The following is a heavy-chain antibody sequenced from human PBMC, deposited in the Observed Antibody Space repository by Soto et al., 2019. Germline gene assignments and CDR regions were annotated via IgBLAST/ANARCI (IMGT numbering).Heavy chain of an antibody. CDR3: TTGLRFLEWPRGGSNY. D-gene: IGHD3-3*01. CDR2: IKSKTDGGTT. Sequence: GGSLRLSCAASGFTFSNAWMSWVRQAPGKGLEWVGRIKSKTDGGTTDYAAPVKGRFTISRDDSKNTLYLQMNSLKTEDTAVYYCTTGLRFLEWPRGGSNYWGQGTLVTVSS. J-gene: IGHJ4*02. CDR1: GFTFSNAW. V-gene: IGHV3-15*01.